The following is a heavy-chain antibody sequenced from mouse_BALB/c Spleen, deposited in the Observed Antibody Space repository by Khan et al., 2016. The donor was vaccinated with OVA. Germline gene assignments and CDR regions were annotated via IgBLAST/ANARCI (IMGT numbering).Heavy chain of an antibody. CDR3: ARDYWFAY. V-gene: IGHV5-6-5*01. J-gene: IGHJ3*01. CDR1: GFTFSNYG. Sequence: EVELVESGGGLVKPGGSLKLSCAASGFTFSNYGVSWVRQTPEKRLEWVASISSGDTTYYPDSVKGRFTIPRDNARNILYLQMSSLRSEDTAMYYCARDYWFAYWGQGTLVTVSA. CDR2: ISSGDTT.